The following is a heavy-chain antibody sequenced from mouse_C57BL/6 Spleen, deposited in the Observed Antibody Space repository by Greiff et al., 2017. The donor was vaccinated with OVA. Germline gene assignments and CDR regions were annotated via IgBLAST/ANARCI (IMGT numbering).Heavy chain of an antibody. J-gene: IGHJ3*01. CDR3: ARGGSRGFAY. CDR2: INPNNGGT. V-gene: IGHV1-18*01. CDR1: GYTFTDYN. Sequence: EVQRVESGPELVKPGASVKIPCKASGYTFTDYNMDWVKQSHGKSLEWIGDINPNNGGTIYNQKFKGKATLTVDKSSSTAYMELRSLTSEDTAVYYCARGGSRGFAYWGQGTLVTVSA. D-gene: IGHD3-1*01.